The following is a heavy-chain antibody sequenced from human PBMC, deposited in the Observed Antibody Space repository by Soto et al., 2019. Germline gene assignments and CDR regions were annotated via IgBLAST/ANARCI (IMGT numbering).Heavy chain of an antibody. J-gene: IGHJ3*02. CDR3: ARYYDSRGYYPDSFDI. D-gene: IGHD3-22*01. CDR1: GFTFSTYG. CDR2: ISYDGSNK. V-gene: IGHV3-30*03. Sequence: GGSLRLSCAASGFTFSTYGMHWVRQAPGKGLEWVAVISYDGSNKYYADSVKGRFTISRDNSKNTLYLQMNNLRVEDTAIYYCARYYDSRGYYPDSFDIWGQGTMVTVSS.